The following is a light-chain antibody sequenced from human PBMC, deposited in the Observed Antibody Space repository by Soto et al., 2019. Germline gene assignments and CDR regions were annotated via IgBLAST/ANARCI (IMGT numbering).Light chain of an antibody. CDR1: SSDVGGYNY. CDR2: DVT. V-gene: IGLV2-14*01. Sequence: QSALTQPASVSGSPGQSITISCTGTSSDVGGYNYVSWYQQHPGKAPKLMIYDVTNRPSGVSNRFSASKSGNTASLTISGLQAEDEADYYCSSYTTFSTWVFGGGTKVTVL. CDR3: SSYTTFSTWV. J-gene: IGLJ3*02.